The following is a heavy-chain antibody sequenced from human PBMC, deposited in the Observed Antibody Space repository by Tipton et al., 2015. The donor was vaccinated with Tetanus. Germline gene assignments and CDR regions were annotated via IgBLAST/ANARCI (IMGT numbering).Heavy chain of an antibody. Sequence: SLRLSCAASGFTFSSYAMSWVRQAPGKGLEWVSVIYSGGSSTYYADSVKGRFTISRDNSKNTLYLQMNSLRAEDTAVYYCAKDGGYCSSTSCYGSGYFDYWGQGTLVTVPS. CDR1: GFTFSSYA. D-gene: IGHD2-2*01. CDR3: AKDGGYCSSTSCYGSGYFDY. CDR2: IYSGGSST. J-gene: IGHJ4*02. V-gene: IGHV3-23*03.